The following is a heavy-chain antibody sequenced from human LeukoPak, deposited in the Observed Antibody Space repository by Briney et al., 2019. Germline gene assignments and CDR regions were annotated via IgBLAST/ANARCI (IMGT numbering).Heavy chain of an antibody. Sequence: PGGSLRLSCAASGFTFSSYWMLWVRQAPGKGLLWVSHIYGDGSTTSYADSVRGRFTISRGNAKNTLYLQMNSLRAEDTAVYYCARAIAVTPWYFDLWGRGTLVTVSS. D-gene: IGHD6-19*01. CDR2: IYGDGSTT. CDR1: GFTFSSYW. J-gene: IGHJ2*01. V-gene: IGHV3-74*01. CDR3: ARAIAVTPWYFDL.